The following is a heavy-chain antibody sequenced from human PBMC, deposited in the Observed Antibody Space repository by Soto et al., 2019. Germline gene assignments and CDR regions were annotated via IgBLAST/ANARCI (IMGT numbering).Heavy chain of an antibody. D-gene: IGHD2-2*01. CDR1: GGTFSTYT. V-gene: IGHV1-69*12. CDR2: IIPMIGKA. J-gene: IGHJ6*02. Sequence: QVQLVQTGAEVKKPGSSVKVSCKASGGTFSTYTIKWVRQAPGQGLEWMGGIIPMIGKANYAQKMQSRATITADESKNTAYMELSSLRSEDTAVYYCARRYCISTSCHYYGMDVWGQGTTVTVSS. CDR3: ARRYCISTSCHYYGMDV.